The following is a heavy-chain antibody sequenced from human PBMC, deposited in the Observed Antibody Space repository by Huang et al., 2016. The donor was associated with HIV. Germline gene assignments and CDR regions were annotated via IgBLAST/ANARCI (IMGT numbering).Heavy chain of an antibody. CDR2: INLNSDSL. CDR3: ARSRHYGDWRWIGHFDL. J-gene: IGHJ2*01. CDR1: GFNFIDYA. V-gene: IGHV3-9*01. D-gene: IGHD2-21*02. Sequence: EVNLLESGGGLVQPDRSLRLSCVVSGFNFIDYAMHWVRQRVGKGLDGGLCINLNSDSLGYGDSVKGRFVISREKAKKSLYVQLNHLRPEETALYFCARSRHYGDWRWIGHFDLWGRGTLVTVSS.